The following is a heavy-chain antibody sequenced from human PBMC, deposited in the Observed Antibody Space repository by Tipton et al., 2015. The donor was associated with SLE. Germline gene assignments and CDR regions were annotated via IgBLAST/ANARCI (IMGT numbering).Heavy chain of an antibody. J-gene: IGHJ4*02. D-gene: IGHD3-3*01. V-gene: IGHV3-66*01. CDR1: GFTVSGNQ. CDR3: AREPRSGYHDY. Sequence: SLRLSCAASGFTVSGNQMSWVRQAPGKGLEWVSVIYTGGTTFYADSVEGRVTISRDTSKNQFSLKLSSVTAADTAVYYCAREPRSGYHDYWGQGTLVIVSS. CDR2: IYTGGTT.